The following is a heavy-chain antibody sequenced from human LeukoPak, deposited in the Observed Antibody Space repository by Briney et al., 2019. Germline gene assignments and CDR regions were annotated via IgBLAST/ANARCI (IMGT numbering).Heavy chain of an antibody. V-gene: IGHV4-39*07. CDR3: AMRGRSSGRFDY. J-gene: IGHJ4*02. CDR1: GGSISSSSYY. CDR2: IYYSGST. Sequence: SETLSLTCTVSGGSISSSSYYWGWIRQPPGKGLEWIGSIYYSGSTYYNPSLKSRVTISVDTSKNQFSLKLSSVTAADTAVYYCAMRGRSSGRFDYWGQGTLVTVSS. D-gene: IGHD6-19*01.